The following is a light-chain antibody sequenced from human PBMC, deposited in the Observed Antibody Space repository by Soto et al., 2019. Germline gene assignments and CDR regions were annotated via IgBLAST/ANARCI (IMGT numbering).Light chain of an antibody. CDR3: QQRSNWPPALT. J-gene: IGKJ4*01. CDR2: DAS. V-gene: IGKV3-11*01. CDR1: QSVNSY. Sequence: MVVSQSSAPLSLYKGERATLSCRASQSVNSYLAWYQQKPGQAPRLLIYDASNRATGIPARFSGSGSGTDFTLTISSLEPEDFAVYYCQQRSNWPPALTFGGGTKVDIK.